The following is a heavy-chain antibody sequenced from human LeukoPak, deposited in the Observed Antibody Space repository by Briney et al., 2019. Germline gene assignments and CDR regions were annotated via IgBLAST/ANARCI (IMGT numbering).Heavy chain of an antibody. D-gene: IGHD4-17*01. J-gene: IGHJ4*02. Sequence: SETLSLTCTVSGSSISSYYWSWIRQPPGKGLEWIGYIYYSGSTNYNPSLKSRVTISVDTSKNQFSLKLSSVTAADTAVYYCARVATTVTKGFDYWGQGTLVTVSS. CDR1: GSSISSYY. CDR3: ARVATTVTKGFDY. V-gene: IGHV4-59*01. CDR2: IYYSGST.